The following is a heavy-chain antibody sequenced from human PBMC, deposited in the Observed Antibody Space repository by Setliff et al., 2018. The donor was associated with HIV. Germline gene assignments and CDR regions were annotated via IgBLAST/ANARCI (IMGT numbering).Heavy chain of an antibody. D-gene: IGHD2-21*01. CDR1: GFNVNNKY. Sequence: GGSLRLSCAASGFNVNNKYMSWVRQAPGKELEWVSIIYSDDYTKYADSLKGRFTISRDTSKNTLYLQMNSLSAEETAVYYCARGQFRLRPDPLDLWGQGTLVTVSS. CDR2: IYSDDYT. J-gene: IGHJ3*01. CDR3: ARGQFRLRPDPLDL. V-gene: IGHV3-66*01.